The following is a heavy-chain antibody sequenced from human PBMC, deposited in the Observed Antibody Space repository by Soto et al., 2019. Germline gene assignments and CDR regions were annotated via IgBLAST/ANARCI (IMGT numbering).Heavy chain of an antibody. J-gene: IGHJ6*02. V-gene: IGHV3-9*01. D-gene: IGHD4-17*01. CDR2: ISWNSGSI. CDR1: GFIFDDYG. Sequence: GGSLRLSCVASGFIFDDYGMHWVRQGPGKGLEWVPSISWNSGSIEYADSVKGRFTISRDNAKNSLYLQMNSLRAEDTALYYCAKDKTTVTTSGMDVWGQGTTVTVSS. CDR3: AKDKTTVTTSGMDV.